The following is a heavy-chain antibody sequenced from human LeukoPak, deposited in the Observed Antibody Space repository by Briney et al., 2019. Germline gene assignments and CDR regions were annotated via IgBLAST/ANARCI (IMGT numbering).Heavy chain of an antibody. J-gene: IGHJ4*02. CDR3: ARTNRVDYFDF. Sequence: SENLSLTCSVSGSSISGYYWGWIRQSPGQGREGIVYIYDSEITDYNPSLNSRVAISIATSRNHFSLKLSSVSAADTAVYYCARTNRVDYFDFWGQGTLVTVSS. V-gene: IGHV4-59*01. CDR2: IYDSEIT. CDR1: GSSISGYY. D-gene: IGHD1/OR15-1a*01.